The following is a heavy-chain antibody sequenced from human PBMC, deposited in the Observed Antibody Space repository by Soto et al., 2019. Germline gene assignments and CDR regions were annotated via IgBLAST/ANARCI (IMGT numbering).Heavy chain of an antibody. D-gene: IGHD1-26*01. CDR3: ATGRGALLY. Sequence: EVQLVESGGDLAKPGGSLRLSCAVSGFTFSYAWMNWVRQAPGKGLEWVGRIKSKTDGGTTDYAAPVKGRFTISRDDSRNMVFLQMNSLGTENTAVYYCATGRGALLYWSQGTRVTVSS. J-gene: IGHJ4*02. V-gene: IGHV3-15*07. CDR2: IKSKTDGGTT. CDR1: GFTFSYAW.